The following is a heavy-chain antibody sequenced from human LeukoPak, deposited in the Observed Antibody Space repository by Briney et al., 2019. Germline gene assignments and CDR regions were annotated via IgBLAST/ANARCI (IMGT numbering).Heavy chain of an antibody. CDR3: ARFVPYFDY. V-gene: IGHV3-49*04. CDR2: IRSKAYGGTT. J-gene: IGHJ4*02. Sequence: GGSLRLSCTASGFTFGDYAVSWVRQAPGKGLEWVGFIRSKAYGGTTEYAASVKGRFTISRDDSKSIAYLQLNSLKTEDTAVYYCARFVPYFDYWGQGTLVTVSS. D-gene: IGHD3-10*01. CDR1: GFTFGDYA.